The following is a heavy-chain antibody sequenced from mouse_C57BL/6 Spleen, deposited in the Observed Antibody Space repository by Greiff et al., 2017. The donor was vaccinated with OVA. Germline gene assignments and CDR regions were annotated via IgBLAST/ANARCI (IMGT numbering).Heavy chain of an antibody. CDR2: IYPGDGDT. V-gene: IGHV1-82*01. CDR1: GYAFSSSW. CDR3: ARGGVDYFDY. Sequence: VQLQQSGPELVKPGASVTISCKASGYAFSSSWMNWVKQRPGKGLEWIGRIYPGDGDTNYNGKFKGKATLTADKSSSTAYMQLSSLTSEDSAVYFCARGGVDYFDYWGQGTTLTVSS. J-gene: IGHJ2*01.